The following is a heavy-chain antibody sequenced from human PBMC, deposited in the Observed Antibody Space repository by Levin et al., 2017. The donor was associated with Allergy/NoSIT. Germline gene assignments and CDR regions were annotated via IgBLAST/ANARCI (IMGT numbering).Heavy chain of an antibody. J-gene: IGHJ4*02. CDR3: ARGDFVISPASFHFDF. CDR2: ISSDGGAK. D-gene: IGHD2-2*01. Sequence: SCIASGFILSSHPIHWARQAPTKGLQWVASISSDGGAKFYADSVKGRFTISRDNYKNTVSLQMNSLRVEDTAVYYCARGDFVISPASFHFDFWGQGTLVAVSS. V-gene: IGHV3-30-3*01. CDR1: GFILSSHP.